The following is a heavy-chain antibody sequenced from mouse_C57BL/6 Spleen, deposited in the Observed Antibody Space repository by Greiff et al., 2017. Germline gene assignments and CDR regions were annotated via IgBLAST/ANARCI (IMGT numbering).Heavy chain of an antibody. J-gene: IGHJ2*01. V-gene: IGHV5-4*01. CDR1: GFTFSSYA. D-gene: IGHD2-5*01. CDR2: LSDGGSYT. CDR3: ACNSNFSFDY. Sequence: EVQLMESGGGLVKPGGSLKLSCAASGFTFSSYAMYWVRQTPEKGLEWVATLSDGGSYTYYPDNVKGQFTISRANAKNNLYLQMSHLRSEDKAMYYCACNSNFSFDYWGQGTTLTVSS.